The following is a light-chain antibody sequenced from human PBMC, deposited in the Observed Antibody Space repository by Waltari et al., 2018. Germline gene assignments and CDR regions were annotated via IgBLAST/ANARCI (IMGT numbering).Light chain of an antibody. CDR1: QSVSNSY. Sequence: EIVLTQSPGTLSLSPGERATLSCRASQSVSNSYLAWYQQKPGQAPRLLIYGASTRATGIPDRFSGSGSGTDFTLTISRLEPEDFAVYYCQQYGTSPTFGQGTMVEIK. CDR2: GAS. V-gene: IGKV3-20*01. J-gene: IGKJ1*01. CDR3: QQYGTSPT.